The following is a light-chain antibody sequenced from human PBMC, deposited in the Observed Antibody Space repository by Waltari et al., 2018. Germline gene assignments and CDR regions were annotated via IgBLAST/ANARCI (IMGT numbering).Light chain of an antibody. CDR3: SSYSSATPGNVV. V-gene: IGLV2-14*01. J-gene: IGLJ2*01. CDR1: SSDVGGYNY. Sequence: SALTQPASVSGSLGQSITFSCTGTSSDVGGYNYVAWYQRHPGKAPKLMIHDVSNRPSWVSIRFSGSKSGNTASLTISGLQADDEADYYCSSYSSATPGNVVIGGGTKLTVL. CDR2: DVS.